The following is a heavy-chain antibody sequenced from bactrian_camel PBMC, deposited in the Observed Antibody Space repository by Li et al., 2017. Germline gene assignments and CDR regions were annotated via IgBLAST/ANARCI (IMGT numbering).Heavy chain of an antibody. Sequence: QLVESGGGSVQAGGSLRLYCAFDACPPTSVRMAWFGQVPGKGREGVATIANDGTTDYADSVMGRFTISRDNAKTTLFLEMNSLKPDDTAMYYCATGVYCANVLSPSEYDTWGQGTQVTVS. CDR1: ACPPTSVR. V-gene: IGHV3S9*01. CDR3: ATGVYCANVLSPSEYDT. J-gene: IGHJ4*01. CDR2: IANDGTT. D-gene: IGHD3*01.